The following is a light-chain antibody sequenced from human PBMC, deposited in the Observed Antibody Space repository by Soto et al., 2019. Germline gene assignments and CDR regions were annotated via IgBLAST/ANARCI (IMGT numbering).Light chain of an antibody. CDR2: EGS. Sequence: QSVLTQPASVSGSPGQSITISCTGTSSDVGSYNLDSWYQQHPGKSPKLMIYEGSKRPSGVSNRFSGSKSGNTASLTISGLQAEDEAYYYCCSYAGSRVFGGGTKLTVL. V-gene: IGLV2-23*01. J-gene: IGLJ3*02. CDR1: SSDVGSYNL. CDR3: CSYAGSRV.